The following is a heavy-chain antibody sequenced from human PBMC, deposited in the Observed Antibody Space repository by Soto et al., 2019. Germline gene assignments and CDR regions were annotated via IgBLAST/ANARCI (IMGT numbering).Heavy chain of an antibody. CDR2: ISYDGSNK. J-gene: IGHJ3*02. V-gene: IGHV3-30*03. CDR1: GFTFSSYG. D-gene: IGHD4-17*01. CDR3: ARDLLVTVTTDWTASDAFDI. Sequence: GGSLRLSCAASGFTFSSYGMHWVRQAPGKGLEWVALISYDGSNKYYADSVKGRFTISRDNSRNTLYLQINSLRAEDTAVYYCARDLLVTVTTDWTASDAFDIWGQGTMVTVSS.